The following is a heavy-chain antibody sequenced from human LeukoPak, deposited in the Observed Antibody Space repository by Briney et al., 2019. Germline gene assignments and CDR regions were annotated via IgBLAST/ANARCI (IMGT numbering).Heavy chain of an antibody. D-gene: IGHD6-13*01. CDR2: IYTSGST. V-gene: IGHV4-4*07. J-gene: IGHJ4*02. Sequence: KPSETLSLTCTVSGVSISSYYWSWLRQPAGKGLEWIGRIYTSGSTNYNPSLKSRVTMSVDTSKNQFSLKLSSVTAADTAVYYCARTLEAAAGYYFDYWGQGTLVTVSS. CDR3: ARTLEAAAGYYFDY. CDR1: GVSISSYY.